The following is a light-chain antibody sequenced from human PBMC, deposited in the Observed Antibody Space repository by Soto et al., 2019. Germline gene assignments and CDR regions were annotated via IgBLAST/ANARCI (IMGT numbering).Light chain of an antibody. J-gene: IGKJ5*01. CDR3: KEYVGSPTLT. V-gene: IGKV3-20*01. CDR1: QAISGHY. Sequence: EIVLTQSPGTLSLASGGRATLSWRASQAISGHYLAWYQQKPGQAHRLIIYGASSRATGITDRLSGSGSGTDFNLTISRLENEDFGVYYCKEYVGSPTLTFGQGTRLEIK. CDR2: GAS.